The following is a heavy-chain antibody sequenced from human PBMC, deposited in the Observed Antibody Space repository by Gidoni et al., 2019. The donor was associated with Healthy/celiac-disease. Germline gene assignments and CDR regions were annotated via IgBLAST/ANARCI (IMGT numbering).Heavy chain of an antibody. V-gene: IGHV3-21*01. CDR1: GFTFSSYS. CDR3: AKGSPGHWYFDL. J-gene: IGHJ2*01. Sequence: AASGFTFSSYSMNWVRQAPGKGLEWVSSISSSSSYIYYADSVKGRFTISRDNAKNSLYLQMNSLRAEDTAVYYCAKGSPGHWYFDLWGRGTLVTVSS. CDR2: ISSSSSYI. D-gene: IGHD3-10*01.